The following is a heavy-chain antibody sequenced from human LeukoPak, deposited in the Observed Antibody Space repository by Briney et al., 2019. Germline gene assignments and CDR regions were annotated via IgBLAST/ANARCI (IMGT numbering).Heavy chain of an antibody. CDR2: IIPILGIA. V-gene: IGHV1-69*04. CDR3: ARYNYDILTGYYKGYYYYGMDV. CDR1: GGTFSSYA. D-gene: IGHD3-9*01. J-gene: IGHJ6*02. Sequence: EASVKVSCKASGGTFSSYAISWVRQAPGQGLEWMGRIIPILGIANYAQKLQGRVTMTTDTSTSTAYMELRSLRSDDTAVYYCARYNYDILTGYYKGYYYYGMDVWGQGTTVTVSS.